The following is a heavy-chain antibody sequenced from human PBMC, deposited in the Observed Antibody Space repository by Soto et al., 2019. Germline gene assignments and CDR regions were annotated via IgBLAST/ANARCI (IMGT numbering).Heavy chain of an antibody. CDR1: GGSISSYY. V-gene: IGHV4-59*01. CDR3: ARGTKGDWWAPLDYYGMDV. J-gene: IGHJ6*02. Sequence: SETLSLTCTVSGGSISSYYWSWIRQPPGKGLEWIGYIYYSGSTNYNPSLKSRVTISVDTSKNQFSLKLSSVTAADTAVYYCARGTKGDWWAPLDYYGMDVCGQRTTVTVSS. D-gene: IGHD2-8*02. CDR2: IYYSGST.